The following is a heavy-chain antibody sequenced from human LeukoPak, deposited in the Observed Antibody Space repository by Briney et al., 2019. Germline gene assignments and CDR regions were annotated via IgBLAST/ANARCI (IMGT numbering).Heavy chain of an antibody. J-gene: IGHJ2*01. CDR3: ARGILSGWYAFFDL. Sequence: SETLSLTCAVDGGSFSGYYWSWIRQPPGKGLEWIGEINHSGSTNYNPSLKSRVTISVDTSKNQFSLKLSSVTAADTAVYYCARGILSGWYAFFDLWGRGTLVTVSS. V-gene: IGHV4-34*01. CDR1: GGSFSGYY. D-gene: IGHD6-19*01. CDR2: INHSGST.